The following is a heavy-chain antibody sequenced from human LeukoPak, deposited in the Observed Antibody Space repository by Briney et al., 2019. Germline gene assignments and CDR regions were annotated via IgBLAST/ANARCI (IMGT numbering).Heavy chain of an antibody. Sequence: KSGGSLRLSCAASGFTFSSYSMNWVRQAPGKGLEWVSSISSSSSYIYYADSVKGRFTISRDNAKNSLYLQMNSLRAEDTAIYYCSRDRGDCSITSCSRSDYWGQGILVTVSS. J-gene: IGHJ4*02. CDR3: SRDRGDCSITSCSRSDY. D-gene: IGHD2-2*01. CDR1: GFTFSSYS. V-gene: IGHV3-21*01. CDR2: ISSSSSYI.